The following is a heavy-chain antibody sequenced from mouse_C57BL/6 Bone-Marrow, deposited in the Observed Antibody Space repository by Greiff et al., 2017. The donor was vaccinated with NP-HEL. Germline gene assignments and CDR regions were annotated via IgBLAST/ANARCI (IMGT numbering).Heavy chain of an antibody. CDR2: ISYDGSN. CDR3: ARGDAYDLWYFDY. D-gene: IGHD2-12*01. Sequence: DVQLQESGPGLVKPSQSLSLTCSVTGYSITSGYYWNWIRQFPGNKLEWMGYISYDGSNNYNPSLKNRIPITRDTSKNQFFLKLHSVTTEDTATYYCARGDAYDLWYFDYWGQGTTLTVSS. V-gene: IGHV3-6*01. CDR1: GYSITSGYY. J-gene: IGHJ2*01.